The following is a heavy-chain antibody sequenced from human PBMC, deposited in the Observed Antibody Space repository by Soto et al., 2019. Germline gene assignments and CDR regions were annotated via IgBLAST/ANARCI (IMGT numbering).Heavy chain of an antibody. D-gene: IGHD3-3*01. Sequence: GGSLRLSCAASGFTFSSYGMHWVRQAPGKGLEWVAVISYDGSNKYYADSVKGRFTISRDNSKNTLYLQMNSLRAEDTAVYYCAKRDYDFWSGSHYGSGSYDYWGQGTLVTVSS. V-gene: IGHV3-30*18. CDR3: AKRDYDFWSGSHYGSGSYDY. CDR2: ISYDGSNK. J-gene: IGHJ4*02. CDR1: GFTFSSYG.